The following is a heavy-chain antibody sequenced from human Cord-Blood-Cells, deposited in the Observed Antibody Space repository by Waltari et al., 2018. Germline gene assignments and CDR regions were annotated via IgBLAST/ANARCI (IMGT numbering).Heavy chain of an antibody. V-gene: IGHV1-2*02. CDR2: INPNSGGT. Sequence: HVQLVQSGAEVKKPGASVKVSCQASGYTFPGYYLHSVRQAPGQGLEWMGWINPNSGGTNYAQKFQGRVTMTRDTSISTAYMELSRLRSDDTAVYYCAREPDTVTYYFDYWGQGTLVTVSS. D-gene: IGHD4-17*01. J-gene: IGHJ4*02. CDR1: GYTFPGYY. CDR3: AREPDTVTYYFDY.